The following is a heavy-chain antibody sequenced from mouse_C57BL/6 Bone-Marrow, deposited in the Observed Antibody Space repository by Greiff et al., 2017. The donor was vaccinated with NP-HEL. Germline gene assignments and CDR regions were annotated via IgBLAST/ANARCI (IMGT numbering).Heavy chain of an antibody. D-gene: IGHD1-2*01. Sequence: EVKLMESGGGLVQPGGSLKLSCAASGFTFSDYGMAWVRQAPRKGPEWVAFISNSAYSIYYADTVTGRFTISRENAKNTLYLEMSSLRSEDTAMYYCATLLRPYYAMDDWGQGTSVTVSS. V-gene: IGHV5-15*01. CDR3: ATLLRPYYAMDD. CDR2: ISNSAYSI. J-gene: IGHJ4*01. CDR1: GFTFSDYG.